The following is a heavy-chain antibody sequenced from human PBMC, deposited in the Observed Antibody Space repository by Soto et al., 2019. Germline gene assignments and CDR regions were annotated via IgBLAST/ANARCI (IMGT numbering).Heavy chain of an antibody. CDR2: LLPICHST. J-gene: IGHJ4*02. CDR3: AREGRGKKAGYNGLVSLGY. CDR1: GSRFSNYV. Sequence: QVQLVQSGAEVKTPGSSLKVSCKVSGSRFSNYVISWVRQAPGHGLEWLGRLLPICHSTKYAQRFQGRVTITADKSTSTASLELSSLRSDDTAVYYCAREGRGKKAGYNGLVSLGYWGQGTLVTVSS. V-gene: IGHV1-69*06. D-gene: IGHD2-2*02.